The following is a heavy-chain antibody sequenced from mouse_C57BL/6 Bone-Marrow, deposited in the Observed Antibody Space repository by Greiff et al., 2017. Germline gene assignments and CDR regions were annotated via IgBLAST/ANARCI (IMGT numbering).Heavy chain of an antibody. Sequence: EVHLVESGGGLVKPGGSLKLSCAASGFTFSSYAMSWVRQTPEKRLEWVATISDGGSYTYYPDNVKGRFTISRDNAKNNLYLQMSHLKSEDTAMYYCARDLLLLDYWGQGTTLTVSS. D-gene: IGHD1-1*01. CDR3: ARDLLLLDY. V-gene: IGHV5-4*01. J-gene: IGHJ2*01. CDR1: GFTFSSYA. CDR2: ISDGGSYT.